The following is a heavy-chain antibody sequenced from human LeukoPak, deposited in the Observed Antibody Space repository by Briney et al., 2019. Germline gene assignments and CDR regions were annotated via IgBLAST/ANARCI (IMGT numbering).Heavy chain of an antibody. J-gene: IGHJ4*02. D-gene: IGHD1-1*01. V-gene: IGHV3-21*01. CDR2: ISSSSSYI. CDR3: ARDLEEGFDY. Sequence: PGGSLRLSCAASGFTFSSYSMNWVRQAPGKGLEWASSISSSSSYIYYADSVKGRFTISRDNAKNSLYLQMNSLRAEDTAVYYCARDLEEGFDYWGQGTLVTVSS. CDR1: GFTFSSYS.